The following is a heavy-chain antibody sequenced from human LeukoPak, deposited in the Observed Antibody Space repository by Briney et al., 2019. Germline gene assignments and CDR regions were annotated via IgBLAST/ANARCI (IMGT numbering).Heavy chain of an antibody. D-gene: IGHD2-21*01. Sequence: SETLSLTCTVSGGSISSGSYYWSWIRQPAGKGLEWIGRIYTSGSTNYNPSLKSRVTISVDTSKNQFSLKLSSVTAADTAVYYCARYTRGVAYCGGDCYSSMSDAFDIWGQGTMVTVSS. J-gene: IGHJ3*02. CDR3: ARYTRGVAYCGGDCYSSMSDAFDI. CDR1: GGSISSGSYY. CDR2: IYTSGST. V-gene: IGHV4-61*02.